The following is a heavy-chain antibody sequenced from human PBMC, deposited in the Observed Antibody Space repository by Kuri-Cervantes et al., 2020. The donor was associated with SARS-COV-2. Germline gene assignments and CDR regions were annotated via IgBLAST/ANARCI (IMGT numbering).Heavy chain of an antibody. J-gene: IGHJ4*02. CDR1: GGSISSHY. Sequence: ESLKISCTVSGGSISSHYWSWIRQPAGKGLEWIGYIYYSGSTNYNPSLKSRVTISVDTSKNQFSLKLSSVTAADTAVYYCARGSNYDFWSGYSTLDYWGQGTLVTVSS. CDR2: IYYSGST. D-gene: IGHD3-3*01. CDR3: ARGSNYDFWSGYSTLDY. V-gene: IGHV4-59*11.